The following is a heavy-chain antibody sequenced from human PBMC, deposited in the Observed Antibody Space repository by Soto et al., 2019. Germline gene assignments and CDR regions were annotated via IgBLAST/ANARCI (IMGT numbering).Heavy chain of an antibody. V-gene: IGHV1-18*03. CDR3: ARRLKRDY. CDR2: ISAHNGNT. J-gene: IGHJ4*02. Sequence: QIHLVQSGAEVKKPGASVKVSCKGSGYGFTTYGITWGRQAPGQGLEWMAWISAHNGNTNYAQKLQGRVTVHRDTSTSTAYMELRSPRSNDMALYYCARRLKRDYWGQGALVTVSS. CDR1: GYGFTTYG.